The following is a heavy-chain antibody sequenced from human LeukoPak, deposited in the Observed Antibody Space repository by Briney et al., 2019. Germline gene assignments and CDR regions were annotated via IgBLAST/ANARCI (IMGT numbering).Heavy chain of an antibody. CDR3: AKAYYNDRSGYPLDY. Sequence: GGSLRLSCAASGFTLSSYAMSWVRQAPGKGLEWVSAISGSGGSAYYADSVKGRFTISRDNSKNTLYLQMNSLRAEDTAVYYCAKAYYNDRSGYPLDYWGQGTLVTVSS. D-gene: IGHD3-22*01. CDR1: GFTLSSYA. J-gene: IGHJ4*02. V-gene: IGHV3-23*01. CDR2: ISGSGGSA.